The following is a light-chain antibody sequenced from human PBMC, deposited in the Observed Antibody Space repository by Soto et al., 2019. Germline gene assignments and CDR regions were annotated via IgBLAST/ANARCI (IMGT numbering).Light chain of an antibody. CDR3: QQRSSRT. J-gene: IGKJ1*01. Sequence: EIVLTQSPATLSLSPGERATLSCRASQSVSSFLGWYQQKPGQAPRLLIYDASNRATGIPARFSGSGSGTDFSLTISSLEPEDFAVYYCQQRSSRTFGQGTKAEIK. V-gene: IGKV3-11*01. CDR1: QSVSSF. CDR2: DAS.